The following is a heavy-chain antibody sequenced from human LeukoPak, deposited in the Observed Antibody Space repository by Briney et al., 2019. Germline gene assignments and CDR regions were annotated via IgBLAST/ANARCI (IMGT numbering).Heavy chain of an antibody. CDR3: ARETPPVTRTGGALDI. CDR1: GFTFSSCG. Sequence: PGRSLRLSCAASGFTFSSCGMNWVRQAPGKGLEWVAVVWYDGSDKYYADSVKGRFTISRDNSKNTLYLQMNSLRGEDTAVYYCARETPPVTRTGGALDIWGQGTMVTVSS. V-gene: IGHV3-33*01. J-gene: IGHJ3*02. CDR2: VWYDGSDK. D-gene: IGHD4-17*01.